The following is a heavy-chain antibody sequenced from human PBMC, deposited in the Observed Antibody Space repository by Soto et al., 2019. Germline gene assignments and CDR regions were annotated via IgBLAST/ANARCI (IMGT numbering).Heavy chain of an antibody. Sequence: QVQLQESGPGLVKPSQTLSLTCTVSGGSISSGGYYWSWIRQHPGKGLEWIGYIYYSGSTYYNPSLKSRVTISVDTSKTQFSLKLSSVTAADTAVYYCARDRYGGPPASYYFDYWGQGTLVTVSS. CDR3: ARDRYGGPPASYYFDY. D-gene: IGHD4-17*01. J-gene: IGHJ4*02. CDR1: GGSISSGGYY. CDR2: IYYSGST. V-gene: IGHV4-31*03.